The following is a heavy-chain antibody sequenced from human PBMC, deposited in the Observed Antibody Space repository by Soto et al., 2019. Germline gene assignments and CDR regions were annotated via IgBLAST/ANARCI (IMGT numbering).Heavy chain of an antibody. V-gene: IGHV1-18*01. CDR1: GYTFTSYG. CDR2: ISAYNGNT. Sequence: QVQLVQSGAEVKKPGASVKVSCKASGYTFTSYGISWVRQAPGQGLEWMGWISAYNGNTNYAQKLQGIVTMTTDTSTSTAYMELRSLRSDDTAVYYCARARGYSSSWYADYYYGMDVWGQGTTVTVSS. CDR3: ARARGYSSSWYADYYYGMDV. J-gene: IGHJ6*02. D-gene: IGHD6-13*01.